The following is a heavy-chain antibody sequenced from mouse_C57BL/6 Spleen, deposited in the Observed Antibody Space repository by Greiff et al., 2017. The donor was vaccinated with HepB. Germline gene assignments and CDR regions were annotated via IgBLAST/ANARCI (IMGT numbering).Heavy chain of an antibody. D-gene: IGHD1-1*01. CDR2: IDPENGDT. Sequence: EVKLQESGAELVRPGASVKLSCTASGFNIKDDYMHWVKQRPEQGLEWIGWIDPENGDTEYASKFQGKATITADTSSNTAYLQLSSLTSEDTALYYCSSSGSRTGYFDYWGQGTTLTVSS. V-gene: IGHV14-4*01. CDR1: GFNIKDDY. CDR3: SSSGSRTGYFDY. J-gene: IGHJ2*01.